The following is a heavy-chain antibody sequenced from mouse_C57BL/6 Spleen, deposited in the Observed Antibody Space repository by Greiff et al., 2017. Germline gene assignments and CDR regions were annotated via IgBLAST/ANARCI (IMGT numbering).Heavy chain of an antibody. V-gene: IGHV5-9*01. Sequence: EVMLVESGGGLVKPGGSLKLSCAASGFTFSSYTMSWVRQTPEKRLEWVATISGGGGNTYYPDSVKGRFTISRDNAKNTLYLQMSSLRSEDTALYYCARYYYGSSRGLDYWGQGTTLTVSS. J-gene: IGHJ2*01. CDR3: ARYYYGSSRGLDY. D-gene: IGHD1-1*01. CDR2: ISGGGGNT. CDR1: GFTFSSYT.